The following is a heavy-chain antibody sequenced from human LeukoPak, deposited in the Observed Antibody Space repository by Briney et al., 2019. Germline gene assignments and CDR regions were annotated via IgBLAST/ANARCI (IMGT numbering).Heavy chain of an antibody. J-gene: IGHJ4*02. D-gene: IGHD2-15*01. CDR3: ARDPLGYCSGGSCYEYYFDY. V-gene: IGHV1-2*02. Sequence: ASVKVSCKASGYTFTGYYMHWVRQAPGQGLEWMGWINLNSGGTNYVQKFQGRVTMTRDTSISTAYMELSRLRSDDTAVYYCARDPLGYCSGGSCYEYYFDYWGQGTLVTVSS. CDR2: INLNSGGT. CDR1: GYTFTGYY.